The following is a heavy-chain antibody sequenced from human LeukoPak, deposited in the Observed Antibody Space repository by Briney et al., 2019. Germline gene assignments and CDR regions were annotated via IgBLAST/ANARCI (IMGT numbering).Heavy chain of an antibody. D-gene: IGHD3-3*01. CDR3: ARHGEDFWSGYGIPIHSNNWFGP. J-gene: IGHJ5*02. CDR1: GGSISSYY. CDR2: IYYSGST. V-gene: IGHV4-59*08. Sequence: SETLSLTCTVSGGSISSYYWSWIRQPPGKGLEWIGYIYYSGSTNYNPSLKSRVTISVDTSKNQFSLKLSSVTAADTAVYYCARHGEDFWSGYGIPIHSNNWFGPWGQGTLVTVSS.